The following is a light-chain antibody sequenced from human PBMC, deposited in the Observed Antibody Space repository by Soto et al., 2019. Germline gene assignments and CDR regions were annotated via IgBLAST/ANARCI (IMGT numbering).Light chain of an antibody. CDR1: PSVSSN. V-gene: IGKV3-15*01. J-gene: IGKJ2*01. Sequence: EIVMTQSPATLSVSPGERATLSCRASPSVSSNLAWYQQKPGQAPRLLIYGASTSATDLPGRFSGSGSGTEFTLTISSLHAEDLAIYYCQQYYSPPYTFGQGTKVDIK. CDR2: GAS. CDR3: QQYYSPPYT.